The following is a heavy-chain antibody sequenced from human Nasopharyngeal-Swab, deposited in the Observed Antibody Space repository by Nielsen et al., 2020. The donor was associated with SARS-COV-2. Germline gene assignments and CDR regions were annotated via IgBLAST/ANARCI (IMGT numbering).Heavy chain of an antibody. J-gene: IGHJ6*02. CDR3: ARMMYFHGYYAMDV. Sequence: ASVKVSCKASGYTFTTYYIHWVRQAPGQGLEWMGIINPSGGGTNYAQKFKGRATMTGDTSTGTVYMELTGLTSGDTAVYYCARMMYFHGYYAMDVWGQGTTVTVSS. CDR1: GYTFTTYY. V-gene: IGHV1-46*01. D-gene: IGHD3-10*01. CDR2: INPSGGGT.